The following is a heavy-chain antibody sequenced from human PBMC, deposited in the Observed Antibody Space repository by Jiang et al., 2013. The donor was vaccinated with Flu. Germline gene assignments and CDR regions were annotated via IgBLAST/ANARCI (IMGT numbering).Heavy chain of an antibody. Sequence: SGAEVKKSGASVKVSCKASGYTFTNYYLHWVRQAPGQGLEWLGWISAYNGDTSYGKKFQGRVTMTRDTSTNTAYLELRSLRSDDTAVYYCATMVRGVPNWFDPWGQGTLVTISS. CDR3: ATMVRGVPNWFDP. V-gene: IGHV1-18*04. D-gene: IGHD3-10*01. J-gene: IGHJ5*02. CDR2: ISAYNGDT. CDR1: GYTFTNYY.